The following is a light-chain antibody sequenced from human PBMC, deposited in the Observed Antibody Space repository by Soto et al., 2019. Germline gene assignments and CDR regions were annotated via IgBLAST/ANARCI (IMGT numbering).Light chain of an antibody. CDR1: QGISNS. CDR2: TAS. CDR3: QQFQSYPVT. Sequence: DIQMTQSPSSLSASVGDRVTITCRASQGISNSLAWYQQKPGKAPKSLIYTASNLESGVPSRFSGSGSGTDFTLIISSLQPEDFATYYCQQFQSYPVTLGGGTKVEV. J-gene: IGKJ4*01. V-gene: IGKV1-16*01.